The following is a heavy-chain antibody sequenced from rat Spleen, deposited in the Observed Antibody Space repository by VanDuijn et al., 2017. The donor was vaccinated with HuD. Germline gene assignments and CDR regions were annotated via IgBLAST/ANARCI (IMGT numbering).Heavy chain of an antibody. V-gene: IGHV2S13*01. CDR3: TRNYAYYYDGSYHGGFDY. CDR1: GFSLTRYH. J-gene: IGHJ2*01. CDR2: IWSGGNT. Sequence: QVQLKESGPGLMQPSQTLSLTCIVSGFSLTRYHVHWVRQSPGKGLEWMAVIWSGGNTDYNSALKTRLRISRDTSKSQVSLKVNSLKTEDTGIYYCTRNYAYYYDGSYHGGFDYWGQGVMVTVSS. D-gene: IGHD1-12*02.